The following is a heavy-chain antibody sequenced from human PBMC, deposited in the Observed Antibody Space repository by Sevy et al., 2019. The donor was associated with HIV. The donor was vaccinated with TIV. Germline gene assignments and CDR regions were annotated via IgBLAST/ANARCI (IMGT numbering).Heavy chain of an antibody. Sequence: GGSLRLSCAASGFTFSKYSMSWVRQPPGKGLEWVSTLSSGCGEINYADSVKGRFTISRDNFKSSVYLQMNNLRPEDTAVYYCAREGCTKPHDYWGQGTLVTVSS. CDR1: GFTFSKYS. CDR3: AREGCTKPHDY. J-gene: IGHJ4*02. V-gene: IGHV3-23*01. CDR2: LSSGCGEI. D-gene: IGHD2-8*01.